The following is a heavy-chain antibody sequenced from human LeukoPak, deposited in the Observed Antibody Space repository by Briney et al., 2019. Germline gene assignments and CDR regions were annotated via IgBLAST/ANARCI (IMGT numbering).Heavy chain of an antibody. Sequence: GGSLRLSCVASGFTFSSNGMHWVRQAPGKGLEWVTFIQYDGSKKYYADSVEGRFTISRDNAKNSLYLQMNSLRAEDTAVYYCASSLVAGYYYYNYYYMDVWGKGTTVTVSS. CDR2: IQYDGSKK. CDR1: GFTFSSNG. CDR3: ASSLVAGYYYYNYYYMDV. J-gene: IGHJ6*03. D-gene: IGHD5-18*01. V-gene: IGHV3-30*02.